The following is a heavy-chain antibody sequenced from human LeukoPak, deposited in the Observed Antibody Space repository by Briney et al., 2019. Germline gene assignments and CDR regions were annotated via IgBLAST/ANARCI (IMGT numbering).Heavy chain of an antibody. J-gene: IGHJ4*02. D-gene: IGHD2-2*01. V-gene: IGHV4-34*01. CDR2: INHSGNT. CDR1: GGSFSGYY. CDR3: ARGRGYCSSTSCYARHFDY. Sequence: SETLSLTCAVYGGSFSGYYWSWIRQPPGKGLEWIGEINHSGNTNYNPSLKSRVTISVDTSKNQFSLKLSSVTAADTAVYYCARGRGYCSSTSCYARHFDYWGQGTLVTVSS.